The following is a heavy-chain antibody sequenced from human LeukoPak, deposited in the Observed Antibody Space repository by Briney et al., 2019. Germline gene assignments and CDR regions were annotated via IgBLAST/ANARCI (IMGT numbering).Heavy chain of an antibody. CDR1: GFTFSDYN. J-gene: IGHJ3*02. D-gene: IGHD2-8*01. CDR3: ATSMAQDVDAFHI. V-gene: IGHV3-11*04. CDR2: ISRSGSTK. Sequence: PGGSLRLSCAASGFTFSDYNMRWIRQAPGKGLEWVSSISRSGSTKYYADSVKGRFTISRDNAKNSLYLQMNNLRAEDTAMFYCATSMAQDVDAFHIWGQGTMVTVSS.